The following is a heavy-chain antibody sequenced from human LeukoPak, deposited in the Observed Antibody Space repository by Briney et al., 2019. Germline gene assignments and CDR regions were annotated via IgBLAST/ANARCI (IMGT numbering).Heavy chain of an antibody. Sequence: GGSLRLSCAASGFTFSSYSMNWVRQAPGKGLEWVSSISSSSSYIYYADSVKGRFTISRDNAKNSLYLQMNSLRAEDTAVYYCAKGRGLRYFDWLLGNWGQGTLVTVSS. D-gene: IGHD3-9*01. CDR3: AKGRGLRYFDWLLGN. CDR1: GFTFSSYS. J-gene: IGHJ4*02. CDR2: ISSSSSYI. V-gene: IGHV3-21*01.